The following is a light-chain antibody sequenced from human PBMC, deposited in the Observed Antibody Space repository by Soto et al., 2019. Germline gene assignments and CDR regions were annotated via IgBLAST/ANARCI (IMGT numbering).Light chain of an antibody. CDR2: GAS. Sequence: EIVLTQSPGTLSLSPGERATLSCRASQSVINNYLAWYQQKPGQAPRLLIYGASSRATGIPDRFSGSGSGTDFTLTIGRLEPEDFAVYYCQQYTGSPPLTFGGGTKVEIK. CDR1: QSVINNY. J-gene: IGKJ4*01. CDR3: QQYTGSPPLT. V-gene: IGKV3-20*01.